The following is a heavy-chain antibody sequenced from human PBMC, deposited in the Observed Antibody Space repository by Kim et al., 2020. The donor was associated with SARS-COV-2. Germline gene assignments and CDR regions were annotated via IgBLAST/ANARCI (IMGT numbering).Heavy chain of an antibody. D-gene: IGHD1-26*01. Sequence: STYYNPSLKSRVTISVDTSKNQFSRKLSSVAAADTAVYYCARSLRVKEDYWGQGTLVTVSS. CDR3: ARSLRVKEDY. V-gene: IGHV4-39*01. J-gene: IGHJ4*02. CDR2: ST.